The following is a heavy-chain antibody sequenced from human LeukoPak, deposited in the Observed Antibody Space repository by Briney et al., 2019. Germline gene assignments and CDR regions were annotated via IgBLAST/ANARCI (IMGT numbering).Heavy chain of an antibody. D-gene: IGHD6-19*01. CDR1: GFTFSSYG. Sequence: GGSLRLSCAASGFTFSSYGMHWVRQAPGKGLEWVAVIWYDGSNKYYADSVKGRFTISRDNSKNTLYLQMNSLRAEDTAVYYCARDQEQWLPRGLDYWGQGTLVTVS. J-gene: IGHJ4*02. CDR3: ARDQEQWLPRGLDY. CDR2: IWYDGSNK. V-gene: IGHV3-33*01.